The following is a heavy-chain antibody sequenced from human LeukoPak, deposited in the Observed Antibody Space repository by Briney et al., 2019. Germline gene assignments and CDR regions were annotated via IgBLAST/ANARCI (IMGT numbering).Heavy chain of an antibody. D-gene: IGHD3-10*01. CDR2: ISYSGST. CDR1: GGSISPHY. J-gene: IGHJ3*02. CDR3: ARRGVPAFDI. V-gene: IGHV4-59*08. Sequence: SETLSLTCTVSGGSISPHYWSWIRQPPGKGLECIGYISYSGSTNYNPSLKSRVTISVDTSKNQFSLKLSSVTAADTAVYYCARRGVPAFDIWGQGTVVTVSS.